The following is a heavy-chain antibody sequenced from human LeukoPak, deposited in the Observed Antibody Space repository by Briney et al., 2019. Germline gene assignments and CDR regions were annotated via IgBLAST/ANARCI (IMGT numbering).Heavy chain of an antibody. V-gene: IGHV3-21*01. Sequence: PGGSLRLSCAASGFTFSSYSMNWVRQAPGKGLEWVSSISSSSSYIYYADSVKGRFTISRDNAKNSLYLQMNSLRAEDTDVYYCAXXXFSAGXWGHDAXXXWGQXXXXTVX. CDR3: AXXXFSAGXWGHDAXXX. D-gene: IGHD3-16*01. J-gene: IGHJ3*01. CDR1: GFTFSSYS. CDR2: ISSSSSYI.